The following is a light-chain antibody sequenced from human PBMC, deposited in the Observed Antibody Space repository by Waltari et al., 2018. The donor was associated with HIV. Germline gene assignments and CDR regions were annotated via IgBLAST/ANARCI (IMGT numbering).Light chain of an antibody. J-gene: IGLJ1*01. CDR2: DVN. Sequence: QSALTQPDSVSGSPGQSIDMSCTGCSSDIGKYDFVSWYQHNPGKAPHLIIYDVNTRPSGVSLRFSCSKSGNTASLTISGLQAEDESYYYCCSYAGGPFVFGSGTSVIVL. CDR3: CSYAGGPFV. V-gene: IGLV2-23*02. CDR1: SSDIGKYDF.